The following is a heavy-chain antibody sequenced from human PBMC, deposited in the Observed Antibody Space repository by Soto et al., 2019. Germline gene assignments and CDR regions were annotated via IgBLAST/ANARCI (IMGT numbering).Heavy chain of an antibody. CDR3: ARDSGSEYCSSTSCYGRVAFDI. V-gene: IGHV4-59*12. CDR2: FHYSGST. D-gene: IGHD2-2*01. Sequence: PSETLSLTCTVSGGSISSYYWSWIRQPPGKGLKWIGYFHYSGSTYYNPSLKSRVTISVDTSKNQFSLKLSSVTAADTAVYYCARDSGSEYCSSTSCYGRVAFDIWGQGTMVTVSS. CDR1: GGSISSYY. J-gene: IGHJ3*02.